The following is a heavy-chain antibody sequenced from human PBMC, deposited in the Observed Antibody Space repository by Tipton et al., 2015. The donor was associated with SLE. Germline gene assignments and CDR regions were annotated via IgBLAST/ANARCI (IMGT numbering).Heavy chain of an antibody. J-gene: IGHJ4*02. Sequence: TLSLTCAVYGGSFSGYYWSWIRQPPGKGLEWIGEINHRGSTNYNPSLKSRVTISVDRSKKQFSLKLRSVTAADTAVYYCAGCGGCSCYAYWGRGTPVTVSS. CDR1: GGSFSGYY. CDR2: INHRGST. V-gene: IGHV4-34*01. D-gene: IGHD2-15*01. CDR3: AGCGGCSCYAY.